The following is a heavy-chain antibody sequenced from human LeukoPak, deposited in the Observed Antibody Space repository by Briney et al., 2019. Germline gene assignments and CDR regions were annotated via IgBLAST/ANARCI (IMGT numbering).Heavy chain of an antibody. CDR3: VRSAFHAGSGNYYDY. Sequence: PGKSLRLSCAASGFVFNNYGMHWVRQAPGKGLEWVAVIWTDGSKKSYADSVKGRFTFTRDNSKNMLHLQMDSLRVEDTAVYYCVRSAFHAGSGNYYDYWGQGTLVTVSS. D-gene: IGHD3-22*01. V-gene: IGHV3-33*01. CDR2: IWTDGSKK. CDR1: GFVFNNYG. J-gene: IGHJ4*02.